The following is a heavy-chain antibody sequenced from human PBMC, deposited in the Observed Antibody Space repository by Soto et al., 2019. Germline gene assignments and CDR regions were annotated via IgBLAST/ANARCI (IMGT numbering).Heavy chain of an antibody. V-gene: IGHV4-30-2*01. D-gene: IGHD3-22*01. CDR2: IYQSGST. CDR1: GGSISSGGYS. J-gene: IGHJ2*01. Sequence: QLQLQESGSGLVKPSQTLSLTCAVSGGSISSGGYSWSWIRQPPGKGLEWIGYIYQSGSTYYNPFLKSRVTMSVDWCKHQFALELSSVTAADTAVYYCARESRSSRYDSSGYSQFWFFDLWGRGTLVTVSS. CDR3: ARESRSSRYDSSGYSQFWFFDL.